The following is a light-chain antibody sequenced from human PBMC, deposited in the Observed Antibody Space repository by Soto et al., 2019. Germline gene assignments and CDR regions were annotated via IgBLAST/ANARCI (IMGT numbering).Light chain of an antibody. CDR2: KVS. J-gene: IGKJ1*01. CDR1: QSLVSSDGNTH. V-gene: IGKV2-30*01. CDR3: MQATHWPWT. Sequence: DVVMTQSPLSLPVTLGQPASISCRSSQSLVSSDGNTHLIWFQQRPGQSPRRLIYKVSNLDSEGPDRFSGSGSGTDFTLEISVVEAEDVVVYYCMQATHWPWTFGQGTKVEFK.